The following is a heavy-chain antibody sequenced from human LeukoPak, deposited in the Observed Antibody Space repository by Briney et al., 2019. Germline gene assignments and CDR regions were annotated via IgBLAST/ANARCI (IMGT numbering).Heavy chain of an antibody. CDR1: GGSISSSRNH. CDR2: IHYSGST. CDR3: ARQGINCYFEYFQH. J-gene: IGHJ1*01. V-gene: IGHV4-39*01. D-gene: IGHD1-20*01. Sequence: SETLSLTCTVSGGSISSSRNHWGWIGQPPGKRLEWIGRIHYSGSTYYTPSLKSLFTIPVYMSKNQFSLMLTSVTAADTAVYYCARQGINCYFEYFQHWGQGTLVTVSS.